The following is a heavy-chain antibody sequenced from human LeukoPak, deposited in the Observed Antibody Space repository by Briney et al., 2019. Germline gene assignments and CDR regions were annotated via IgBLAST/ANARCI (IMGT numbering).Heavy chain of an antibody. V-gene: IGHV3-66*01. CDR2: IYSGGST. CDR1: GFTFSRNG. D-gene: IGHD6-13*01. J-gene: IGHJ4*02. Sequence: GALRLSCAASGFTFSRNGMTWVRQAPGKGLEWVSVIYSGGSTYYADSVKGRFTISRDNSKNTLYLQMNSLRAEDTAVYYCARGGASSSWFIDYWGQGTLVTVSS. CDR3: ARGGASSSWFIDY.